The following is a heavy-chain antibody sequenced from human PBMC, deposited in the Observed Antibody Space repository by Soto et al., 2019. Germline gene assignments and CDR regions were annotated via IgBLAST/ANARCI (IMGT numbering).Heavy chain of an antibody. D-gene: IGHD3-10*01. V-gene: IGHV3-49*03. CDR3: TRGYYYGSGNWFDP. CDR2: IRSKAYGGTT. Sequence: PGGSLRLSCTASGFTFGDYAMSWFRQAPGKGLEWVGFIRSKAYGGTTEYAASVKGRFTISRDDSKSIAYLQMNSLKTEDTAVYYCTRGYYYGSGNWFDPWGKGTVVTVSS. CDR1: GFTFGDYA. J-gene: IGHJ5*02.